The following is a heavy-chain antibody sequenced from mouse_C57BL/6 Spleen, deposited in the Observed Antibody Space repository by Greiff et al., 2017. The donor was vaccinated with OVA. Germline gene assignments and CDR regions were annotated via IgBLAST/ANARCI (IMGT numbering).Heavy chain of an antibody. V-gene: IGHV1-15*01. CDR1: GYTFTDYE. D-gene: IGHD3-3*01. CDR2: IDPETGGT. J-gene: IGHJ3*01. CDR3: TREPLWLGFAY. Sequence: VKLQESGAELVRPGASVTLSCKASGYTFTDYEMHWVKQTPVHGLEWIGAIDPETGGTAYNQKFKGKAILTVDQSSSTAYMELRSLTSEDSAVYYCTREPLWLGFAYWGQGTPVTVSA.